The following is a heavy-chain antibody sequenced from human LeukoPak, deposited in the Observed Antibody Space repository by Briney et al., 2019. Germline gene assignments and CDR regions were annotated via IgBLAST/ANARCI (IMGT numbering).Heavy chain of an antibody. Sequence: TSETLSLTCTVSGXSISRYYWSWIRQSPGKGLEWIGYIHYSGTTNYNPSLKSRVTISLDTSKNQFSLKLSSVTAADTAVYYCARDVSSSGSYFGYWGQGTLVTVSS. CDR2: IHYSGTT. CDR1: GXSISRYY. V-gene: IGHV4-59*01. J-gene: IGHJ4*02. D-gene: IGHD6-19*01. CDR3: ARDVSSSGSYFGY.